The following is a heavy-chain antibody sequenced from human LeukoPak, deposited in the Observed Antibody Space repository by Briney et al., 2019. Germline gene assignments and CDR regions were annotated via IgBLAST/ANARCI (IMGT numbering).Heavy chain of an antibody. Sequence: PGGSLRLSCAASGFTFSRNWMHWVRQAPGKGLVWVSRINSDGSSTNYADSVKGRFTISRENAKNTLHLQMNSLRAEDTAVYYCVRDLGIAVAPGYWGQGTLVTVSS. CDR3: VRDLGIAVAPGY. D-gene: IGHD6-19*01. CDR1: GFTFSRNW. V-gene: IGHV3-74*01. CDR2: INSDGSST. J-gene: IGHJ4*02.